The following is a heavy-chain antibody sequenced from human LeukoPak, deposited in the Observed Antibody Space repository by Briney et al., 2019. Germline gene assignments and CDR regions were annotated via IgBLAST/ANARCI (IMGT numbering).Heavy chain of an antibody. D-gene: IGHD3-10*01. CDR1: GFTFYNYA. J-gene: IGHJ6*02. Sequence: GGFLRLSCAASGFTFYNYAMSWVRQAPGTGLGWVSTISDSGSSTYYADSVRGRFTISRDNSKNTLYLQMDSLRAEDTAIYYCAKVPYSDYGSGRPPFMDVWGQGTTVAVSS. V-gene: IGHV3-23*01. CDR3: AKVPYSDYGSGRPPFMDV. CDR2: ISDSGSST.